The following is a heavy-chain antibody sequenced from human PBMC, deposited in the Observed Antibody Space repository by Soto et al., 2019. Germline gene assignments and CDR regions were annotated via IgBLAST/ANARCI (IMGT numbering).Heavy chain of an antibody. Sequence: QVQLQQWGAGLLKPSETLSLTCAVYGGSFSGYYWSWIRQPPGKGLEWIGEINHGGGTNYNPSLKSRVTISVDKSKNQFSLKLSSVTPADTAVYYCASRGVTIFGVASGGFDPWGQGTLVTVSS. D-gene: IGHD3-3*01. V-gene: IGHV4-34*01. CDR2: INHGGGT. J-gene: IGHJ5*02. CDR3: ASRGVTIFGVASGGFDP. CDR1: GGSFSGYY.